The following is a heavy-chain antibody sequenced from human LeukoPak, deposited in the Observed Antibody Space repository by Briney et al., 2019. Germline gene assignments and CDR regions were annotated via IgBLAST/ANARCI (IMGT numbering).Heavy chain of an antibody. D-gene: IGHD6-19*01. CDR2: ISNIGDII. J-gene: IGHJ4*02. CDR3: ARVVGWYGRGAFDY. Sequence: PGGSLRLSCAASGFTFSNYEMNWVRQAPGKGLEWISHISNIGDIIHYADSVEGRFTISRDNAKNSLYLQMNSLRDEDTAVYYCARVVGWYGRGAFDYWGQGTLVTVST. V-gene: IGHV3-48*03. CDR1: GFTFSNYE.